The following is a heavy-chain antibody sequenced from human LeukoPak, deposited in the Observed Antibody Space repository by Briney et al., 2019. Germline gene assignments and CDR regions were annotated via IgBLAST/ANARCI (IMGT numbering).Heavy chain of an antibody. CDR2: IYYSGST. CDR1: GGSISSGGYY. D-gene: IGHD1-7*01. CDR3: ARRYGNLSARFDY. Sequence: NPSQTLSLTCTVSGGSISSGGYYWSWIRQHPGKGLEWIGYIYYSGSTYYNPSLKSRVTISVDTSMNQFSLKLSSVTAADTAVYYCARRYGNLSARFDYWGQGTLVTVSS. J-gene: IGHJ4*02. V-gene: IGHV4-31*03.